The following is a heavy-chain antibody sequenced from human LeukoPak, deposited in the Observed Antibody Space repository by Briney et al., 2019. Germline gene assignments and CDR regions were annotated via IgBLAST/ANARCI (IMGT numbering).Heavy chain of an antibody. J-gene: IGHJ6*03. CDR2: IDPNSGGT. V-gene: IGHV1-2*02. Sequence: GASVKVSCKASGYTFTGYYIHWVRQAPGQGLEWMGWIDPNSGGTNYAQKFQGRVTMTRDTSISTAYMELSRLRSDDTAVYYCARGFEGGWLAKRDFCMDVWGKGTTVTVSS. D-gene: IGHD5-24*01. CDR1: GYTFTGYY. CDR3: ARGFEGGWLAKRDFCMDV.